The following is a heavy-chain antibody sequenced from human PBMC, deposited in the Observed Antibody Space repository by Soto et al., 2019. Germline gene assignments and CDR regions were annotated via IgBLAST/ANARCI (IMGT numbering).Heavy chain of an antibody. CDR1: GFTFSDYY. CDR2: ISSSGSTI. V-gene: IGHV3-11*01. D-gene: IGHD4-17*01. CDR3: ARADYGDYFYGGRGVCHFDY. J-gene: IGHJ4*02. Sequence: GGSLRLSCAASGFTFSDYYMSWIRQAPGKGLEWVSYISSSGSTIYYADSVKGRFTISRDNAKNSLYLQMNSLRAEDTAVYYCARADYGDYFYGGRGVCHFDYWGQGTLVTVSS.